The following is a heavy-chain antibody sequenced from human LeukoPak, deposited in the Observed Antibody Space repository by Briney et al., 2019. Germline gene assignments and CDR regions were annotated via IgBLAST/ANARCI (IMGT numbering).Heavy chain of an antibody. CDR3: ARGAWGYCSSTSCPNPDYYYYGMDV. CDR2: IYHGGST. Sequence: KTSETLSLTCAVSGGSISTNNWWSWVRQPPGKGLEWIGEIYHGGSTNYNPSLKSRLTISVDKSKNQFSLNLSSVTAADTAVYYCARGAWGYCSSTSCPNPDYYYYGMDVWGQGTTVTVSS. CDR1: GGSISTNNW. D-gene: IGHD2-2*01. V-gene: IGHV4-4*02. J-gene: IGHJ6*02.